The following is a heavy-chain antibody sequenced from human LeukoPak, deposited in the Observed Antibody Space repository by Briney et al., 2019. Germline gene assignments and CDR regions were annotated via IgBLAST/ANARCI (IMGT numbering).Heavy chain of an antibody. D-gene: IGHD3-22*01. J-gene: IGHJ4*02. V-gene: IGHV3-48*01. CDR3: ARDAQPQYYYDSSGYYYPGY. Sequence: GGSLRLSCAASGFTFSSYSMNWVRQAPGKGLEWVSYISSSSSTIYYADSVKGRFTISRDNAKNSLYLQMNSLRAEDTAVYYCARDAQPQYYYDSSGYYYPGYWGQETLVTVSS. CDR1: GFTFSSYS. CDR2: ISSSSSTI.